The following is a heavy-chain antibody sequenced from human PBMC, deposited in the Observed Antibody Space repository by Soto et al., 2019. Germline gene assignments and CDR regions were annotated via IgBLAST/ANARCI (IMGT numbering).Heavy chain of an antibody. J-gene: IGHJ4*02. D-gene: IGHD3-9*01. V-gene: IGHV4-59*01. Sequence: PSETLSLTCTVPGGSISSYYWSWIRQPPGKGLEWIGYIYYSGSTNYNPSLKSRVTISVDTSKNQFSLKLSSVTAADTAVYYCARGGLVPLDYWGQGTLVTVSS. CDR3: ARGGLVPLDY. CDR1: GGSISSYY. CDR2: IYYSGST.